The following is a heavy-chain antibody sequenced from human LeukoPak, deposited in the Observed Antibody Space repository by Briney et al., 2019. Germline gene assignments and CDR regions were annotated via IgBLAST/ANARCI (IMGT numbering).Heavy chain of an antibody. D-gene: IGHD6-19*01. CDR3: TNVYLAVAGN. Sequence: GGSLSLSCAASGFTFSNAWMSWVRQAPGKGLEWVSRIKSKTDGGTTDYAAPVKGRFTISRDDSKNTLYLQMNSLKTEDTAVYYFTNVYLAVAGNWGQGTLVTVSS. CDR2: IKSKTDGGTT. CDR1: GFTFSNAW. J-gene: IGHJ4*02. V-gene: IGHV3-15*01.